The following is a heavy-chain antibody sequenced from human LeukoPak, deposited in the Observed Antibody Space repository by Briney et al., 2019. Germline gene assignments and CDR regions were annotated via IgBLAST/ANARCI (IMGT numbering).Heavy chain of an antibody. D-gene: IGHD3-10*01. CDR1: GGSISSSSYY. J-gene: IGHJ4*02. V-gene: IGHV4-39*07. Sequence: SETLSLTCTVSGGSISSSSYYWGWIRQPPGKGLEWIGSLYYSGSTYYNPSLKSRVTISVDTSKNQFSLKLSSVTAADTAAYYCAKGSRAQGYYFDFWGQGTLVTVSS. CDR2: LYYSGST. CDR3: AKGSRAQGYYFDF.